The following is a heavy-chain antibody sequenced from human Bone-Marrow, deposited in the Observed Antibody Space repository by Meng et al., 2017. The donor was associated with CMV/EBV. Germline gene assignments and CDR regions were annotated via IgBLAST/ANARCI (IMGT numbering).Heavy chain of an antibody. CDR1: GFTFRTDP. CDR2: VSPDGRGK. Sequence: SWGGVVQPGRYQRLSCAASGFTFRTDPMQWVRQAPGKGLEWVTVVSPDGRGKYYADSVKGRFTISRDNSKNMLDLQMNSLTTEDTAVYYCARESLELQGAVDFWGQGTLVTVSS. CDR3: ARESLELQGAVDF. J-gene: IGHJ4*02. V-gene: IGHV3-30*04. D-gene: IGHD1-7*01.